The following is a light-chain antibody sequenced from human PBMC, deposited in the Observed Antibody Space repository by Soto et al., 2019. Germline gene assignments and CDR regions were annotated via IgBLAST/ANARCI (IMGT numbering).Light chain of an antibody. CDR3: QQYYSFPPT. V-gene: IGKV1D-8*01. Sequence: GDRVPFRCRMSPGISSYLAWYQQKPGKAPELLIYAASTLQSGVPSRFSGSGSGTDFTLTISCLQSEDFATYYCQQYYSFPPTFGQGTKVEIK. CDR1: PGISSY. CDR2: AAS. J-gene: IGKJ1*01.